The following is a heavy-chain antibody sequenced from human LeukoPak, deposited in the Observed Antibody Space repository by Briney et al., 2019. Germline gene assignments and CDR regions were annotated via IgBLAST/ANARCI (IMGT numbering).Heavy chain of an antibody. V-gene: IGHV1-2*02. D-gene: IGHD3-3*01. CDR3: ARVGVHWSGYSTTPYYYYGMDV. CDR2: INPNSGGT. J-gene: IGHJ6*02. CDR1: GYTFTGYY. Sequence: GSVKVSCKASGYTFTGYYMHWVRQAPGQGLEWMGWINPNSGGTNYAQKFQGRVTMTRDTSISTAYMELSRLRSDDTAVYYCARVGVHWSGYSTTPYYYYGMDVWGQGTTVTVSS.